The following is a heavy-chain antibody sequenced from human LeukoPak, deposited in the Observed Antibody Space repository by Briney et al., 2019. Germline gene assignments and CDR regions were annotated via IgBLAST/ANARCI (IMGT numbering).Heavy chain of an antibody. CDR3: ARDPGGLYYFDY. D-gene: IGHD1-26*01. Sequence: SQTLSLTCAISGDSVSSTSAAWNWIRQSPSRGLEWLGRTYYRSKWYTYYAVSVKSRITINPDTSKNQFSLQLSSVTPEDTAVFYCARDPGGLYYFDYWGQGTLVTVSS. CDR1: GDSVSSTSAA. J-gene: IGHJ4*02. CDR2: TYYRSKWYT. V-gene: IGHV6-1*01.